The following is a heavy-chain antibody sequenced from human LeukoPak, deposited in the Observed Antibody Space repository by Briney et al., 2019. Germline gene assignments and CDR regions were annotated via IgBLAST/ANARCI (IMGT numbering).Heavy chain of an antibody. CDR3: ARVVREGLSAAGALYYYYYMDV. J-gene: IGHJ6*03. CDR1: GFTFSSYA. Sequence: GGSLRLSCAASGFTFSSYAMHWVRQAPGKGLEWVAVISYDGSNKYYADSVKGRFTISRDNSKNTLYLQMNSLRAEDTAVYYCARVVREGLSAAGALYYYYYMDVWGKGTTVTVSS. V-gene: IGHV3-30*01. CDR2: ISYDGSNK. D-gene: IGHD6-13*01.